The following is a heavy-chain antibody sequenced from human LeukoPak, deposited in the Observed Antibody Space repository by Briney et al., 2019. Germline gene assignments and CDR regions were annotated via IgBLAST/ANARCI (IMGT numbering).Heavy chain of an antibody. J-gene: IGHJ4*02. CDR3: ARESRYYYGHIYYFDY. CDR1: GYTFTSYY. CDR2: INPNSGGT. V-gene: IGHV1-2*02. D-gene: IGHD3-10*01. Sequence: GASVKVSCKASGYTFTSYYMHWVRQAPGQGLEWMGWINPNSGGTNYAQKFQGRVTMTRDTSISTAYMELSRLRCDDTAVYYCARESRYYYGHIYYFDYWGQGTLVTVSS.